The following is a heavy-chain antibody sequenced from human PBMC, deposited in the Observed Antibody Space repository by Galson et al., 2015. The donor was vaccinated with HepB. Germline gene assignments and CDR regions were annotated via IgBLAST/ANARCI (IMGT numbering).Heavy chain of an antibody. Sequence: QSGAEVKKPGESLRISCKGSGYSFTSYWISWVRQMPGKGLEWMGRIDPSDSYTNYSPSFQGHVTISADKSISTAYLQWSSLKASDTAMYYCARHGIVVVPAADYNFDYWGQGTLVTVSS. D-gene: IGHD2-2*01. CDR3: ARHGIVVVPAADYNFDY. V-gene: IGHV5-10-1*01. CDR2: IDPSDSYT. CDR1: GYSFTSYW. J-gene: IGHJ4*02.